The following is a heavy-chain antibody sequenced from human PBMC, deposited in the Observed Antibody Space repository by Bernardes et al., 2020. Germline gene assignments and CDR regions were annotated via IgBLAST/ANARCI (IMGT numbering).Heavy chain of an antibody. CDR3: ARGRITGTRERLGWFDP. V-gene: IGHV4-34*01. CDR2: INHSGST. D-gene: IGHD1-7*01. Sequence: SETLSLTCAVYGGSFSDYYWSWIRQPPGKGLEWVGEINHSGSTNYNPSLKSRVTISVDTSKNQFSLKLTSVTAADTAVYYCARGRITGTRERLGWFDPWGQGTLVTVSS. J-gene: IGHJ5*02. CDR1: GGSFSDYY.